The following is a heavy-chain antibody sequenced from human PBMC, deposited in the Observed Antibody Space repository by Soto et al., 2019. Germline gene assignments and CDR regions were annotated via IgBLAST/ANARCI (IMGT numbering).Heavy chain of an antibody. V-gene: IGHV1-69*13. J-gene: IGHJ6*02. D-gene: IGHD6-6*01. CDR2: IIPIFGTA. Sequence: SVKVSCKASGGTFSSYAISWVRQAPGQGLEWMGGIIPIFGTANYAQKFQGRVTITADESTSTAYMELSSLRSEDTAVYYCARGLGEQLVGYYYNGMHVWGQGTTVTVPS. CDR1: GGTFSSYA. CDR3: ARGLGEQLVGYYYNGMHV.